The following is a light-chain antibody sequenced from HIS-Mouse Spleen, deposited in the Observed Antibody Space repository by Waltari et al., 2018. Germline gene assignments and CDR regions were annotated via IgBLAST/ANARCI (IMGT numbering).Light chain of an antibody. CDR3: QAWDSSTDVV. V-gene: IGLV3-1*01. Sequence: SYELTQPPSVSVSPGQTASITCSGDKLGDKYACWYQPKPGQSPVLVIYQDSKRPSGIPGRFSGSNSGNTATLTISGTQAMDEADYYCQAWDSSTDVVFGGGTKLTVL. J-gene: IGLJ2*01. CDR1: KLGDKY. CDR2: QDS.